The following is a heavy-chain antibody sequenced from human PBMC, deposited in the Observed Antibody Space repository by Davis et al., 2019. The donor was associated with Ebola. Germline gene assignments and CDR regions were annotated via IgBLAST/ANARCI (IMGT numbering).Heavy chain of an antibody. J-gene: IGHJ5*01. V-gene: IGHV1-46*01. CDR2: INPNDGTT. Sequence: ASVKVSCKASGYNFRTKYVNWVRQASGHGLKWMGVINPNDGTTTYAQEFRDRVTMTSDTSTRTVFLDMRNLAFDDTAVYYCVIITMTWGQGTLVTVSS. CDR3: VIITMT. CDR1: GYNFRTKY.